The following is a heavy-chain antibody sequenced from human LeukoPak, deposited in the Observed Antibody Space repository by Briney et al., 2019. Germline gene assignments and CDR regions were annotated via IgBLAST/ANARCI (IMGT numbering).Heavy chain of an antibody. CDR3: ARGVVPAAYYMVV. J-gene: IGHJ6*03. CDR2: ISSSSSYI. Sequence: GGSLRLSCAASGFTFSSYSMNWVRQAPGKGLGWVSSISSSSSYIYYADSVKGRFTISRDNAKNSLYLQMNSLRAEDTAVYYCARGVVPAAYYMVVWGKGTTVTVSS. D-gene: IGHD2-2*01. CDR1: GFTFSSYS. V-gene: IGHV3-21*01.